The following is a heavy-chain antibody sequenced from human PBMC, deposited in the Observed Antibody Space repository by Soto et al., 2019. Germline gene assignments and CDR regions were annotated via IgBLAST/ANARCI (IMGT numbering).Heavy chain of an antibody. J-gene: IGHJ5*02. CDR2: IIPIFGTA. CDR1: GGTFSSYA. D-gene: IGHD6-13*01. CDR3: ARTGYGCDGGQNWFDP. V-gene: IGHV1-69*01. Sequence: QVQLVQSGAEVKKPGSSVKVSCKASGGTFSSYAISWVRQAPGQGLEWMGGIIPIFGTANYAQKFQGRVTITADESTSTADMELSRLRSEDTAVYYCARTGYGCDGGQNWFDPGGQGTLVTVSS.